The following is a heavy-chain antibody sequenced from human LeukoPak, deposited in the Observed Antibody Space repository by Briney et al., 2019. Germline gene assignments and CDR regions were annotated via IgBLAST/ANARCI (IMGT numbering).Heavy chain of an antibody. D-gene: IGHD1-26*01. CDR3: ARAGDYYYYMDV. V-gene: IGHV4-4*07. Sequence: SETLSLTCTVSGVSISSYFWSWIRQPAGKGLEWIGRIHTSGSTNYNPSLKSRVTISVDTSKNQFSLKLSSVTAADTAVYYCARAGDYYYYMDVWGKGTTVTISS. CDR1: GVSISSYF. J-gene: IGHJ6*03. CDR2: IHTSGST.